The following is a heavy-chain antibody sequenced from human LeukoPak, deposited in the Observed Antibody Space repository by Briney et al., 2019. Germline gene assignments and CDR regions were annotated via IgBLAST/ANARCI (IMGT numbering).Heavy chain of an antibody. CDR1: GYTFTSYG. V-gene: IGHV1-18*01. CDR2: ISAYNGNT. Sequence: ASVKVSCKASGYTFTSYGISWVRQAPGQGLEWMGWISAYNGNTNYAQKLQGRVTMTTDTSTSTAYMELRSLRSDDTAVYYCARGGWLPIVVVPAAIYDWFDPWGQGTLVTVSS. D-gene: IGHD2-2*02. J-gene: IGHJ5*02. CDR3: ARGGWLPIVVVPAAIYDWFDP.